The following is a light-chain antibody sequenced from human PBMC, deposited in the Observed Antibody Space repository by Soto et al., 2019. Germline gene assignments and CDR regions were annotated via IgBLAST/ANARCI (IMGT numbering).Light chain of an antibody. CDR3: QQYNSYSS. V-gene: IGKV1-5*03. Sequence: DIQMTQSPSTLSASVGDRVTITCRASQSIGSWLAWFQQKPGKAPKVLIYKASSLESGVPSRFSGSGSGTEFTLTISSLQPDDFATYYCQQYNSYSSCGQGTKVDIK. J-gene: IGKJ1*01. CDR1: QSIGSW. CDR2: KAS.